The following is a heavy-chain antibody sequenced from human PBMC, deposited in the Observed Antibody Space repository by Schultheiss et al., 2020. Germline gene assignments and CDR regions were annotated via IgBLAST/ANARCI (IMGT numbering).Heavy chain of an antibody. D-gene: IGHD3-10*01. J-gene: IGHJ5*02. CDR1: GGSFSGYY. CDR2: INHSGST. CDR3: ARGSGSYYGSNWFDP. Sequence: SETLSLTCAVYGGSFSGYYWSWIRQPPGKGLEWIGEINHSGSTNYNPSLKSRVTISVDTSKNQFSLKLSSVTAADTAVYYCARGSGSYYGSNWFDPWGQGPLVTVSS. V-gene: IGHV4-34*01.